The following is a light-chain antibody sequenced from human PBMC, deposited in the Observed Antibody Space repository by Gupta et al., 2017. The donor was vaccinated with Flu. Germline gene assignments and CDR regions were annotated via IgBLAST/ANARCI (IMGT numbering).Light chain of an antibody. CDR3: QSYDNSLTAWV. Sequence: VTISCNGTRSTIGAGFDPHWYQHLPGAAPNLLMFGASHRPSGVPDRFSGSKSGTSGSLAITGLQAEDEGDYYCQSYDNSLTAWVFGGGTKLTVL. CDR2: GAS. CDR1: RSTIGAGFD. V-gene: IGLV1-40*01. J-gene: IGLJ3*02.